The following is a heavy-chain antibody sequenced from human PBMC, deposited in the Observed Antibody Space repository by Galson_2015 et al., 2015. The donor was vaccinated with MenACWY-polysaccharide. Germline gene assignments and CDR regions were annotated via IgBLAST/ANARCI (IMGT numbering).Heavy chain of an antibody. CDR3: ARMCSSTSCHGSYFDY. D-gene: IGHD2-2*01. Sequence: SLRLSCAASGFTFSSYWMSWVRQAPGKGLEWVANIKQDGSEKYYVDSVKGRFTISRDNAKNSLYLQMNSLRAEVTAVYYCARMCSSTSCHGSYFDYWGQGTLVTVSS. CDR2: IKQDGSEK. J-gene: IGHJ4*02. CDR1: GFTFSSYW. V-gene: IGHV3-7*01.